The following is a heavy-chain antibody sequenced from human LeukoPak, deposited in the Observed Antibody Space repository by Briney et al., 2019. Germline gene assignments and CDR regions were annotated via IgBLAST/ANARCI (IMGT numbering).Heavy chain of an antibody. D-gene: IGHD3-22*01. CDR2: IWYDGSNK. CDR3: ARGNYYDSSGYLEN. CDR1: GFTFSSYG. J-gene: IGHJ4*02. Sequence: PGGSLRLSCAASGFTFSSYGMHWVRQAPGKGLEWVAVIWYDGSNKYYADSVKGRFTISGDNSKNTLYLQMNSLRAEDTAVYYCARGNYYDSSGYLENWGQGTLVTVSS. V-gene: IGHV3-33*01.